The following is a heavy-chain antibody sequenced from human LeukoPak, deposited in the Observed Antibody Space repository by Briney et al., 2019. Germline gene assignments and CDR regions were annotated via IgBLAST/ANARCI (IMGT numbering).Heavy chain of an antibody. Sequence: SQTLSLTCAVYGGSFSNYYWSWIRQPPGKGMEWIGAINHIGSNNYNPSFKSRVTISVDTSKNQFSLNLRSVTAADTAVYYCARDPAPNRSGYSVDYFDSWGQGTLVSVFS. J-gene: IGHJ4*02. CDR1: GGSFSNYY. V-gene: IGHV4-34*01. D-gene: IGHD3-22*01. CDR2: INHIGSN. CDR3: ARDPAPNRSGYSVDYFDS.